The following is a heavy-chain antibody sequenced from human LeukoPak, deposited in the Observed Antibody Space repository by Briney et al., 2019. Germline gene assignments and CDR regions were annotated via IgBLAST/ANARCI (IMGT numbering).Heavy chain of an antibody. J-gene: IGHJ3*02. D-gene: IGHD5-24*01. CDR2: IYYSGST. CDR1: GGSISSYY. CDR3: ARGLLDGYTHPAAFDI. Sequence: PSETLSLTCTVSGGSISSYYWSWIRRPPGKGLEWIGDIYYSGSTNYNPSLKSRVTIPVDTSKNQFSLKLSSVTAADTAVYYCARGLLDGYTHPAAFDIWGQGTMVTVSS. V-gene: IGHV4-59*01.